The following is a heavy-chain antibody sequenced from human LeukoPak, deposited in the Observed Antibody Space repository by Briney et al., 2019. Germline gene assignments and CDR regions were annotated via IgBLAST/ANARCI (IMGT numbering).Heavy chain of an antibody. CDR3: ASFYGSGSYYPKPDY. Sequence: SETLSLTCTVSAGSLSSSSYDWGWLRQPPGRGLEWFGRIYNSGSTDYTQSLKSRVTISVDTSKNKFYLKLSSVTAADTAVYYCASFYGSGSYYPKPDYWGQGTLVTVSS. J-gene: IGHJ4*02. CDR2: IYNSGST. D-gene: IGHD3-10*01. V-gene: IGHV4-39*01. CDR1: AGSLSSSSYD.